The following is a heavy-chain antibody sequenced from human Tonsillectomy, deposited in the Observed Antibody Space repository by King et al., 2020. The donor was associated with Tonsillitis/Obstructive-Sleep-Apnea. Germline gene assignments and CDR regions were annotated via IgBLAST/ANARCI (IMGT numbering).Heavy chain of an antibody. V-gene: IGHV3-23*04. CDR1: GFTFSGYA. Sequence: DVQLVESGGGLVQPGGSLRLSCAASGFTFSGYAMSWVRQAPGKGLEWVSGILGGGGGTYYAESVKGRFTISRDNLKNTLYLQMNSLRAEATALYYCAKGITIFGVVINWGQGTLVTVSS. CDR2: ILGGGGGT. D-gene: IGHD3-3*01. CDR3: AKGITIFGVVIN. J-gene: IGHJ4*02.